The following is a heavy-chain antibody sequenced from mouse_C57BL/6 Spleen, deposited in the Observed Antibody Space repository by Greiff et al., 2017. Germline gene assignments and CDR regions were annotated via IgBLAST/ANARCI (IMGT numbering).Heavy chain of an antibody. CDR3: AIPYYYGSSYCAMDY. V-gene: IGHV14-2*01. CDR2: IDPEDGDT. CDR1: GFNIKDYY. D-gene: IGHD1-1*01. J-gene: IGHJ4*01. Sequence: DVKLQESGAELVKPGASVKLSCTASGFNIKDYYMHWVKQRTEQGLEWIGRIDPEDGDTKYAPKFQGKATITADTSSNTAYLQLSSLTSEDTAVYYCAIPYYYGSSYCAMDYWGQGTSVTVSS.